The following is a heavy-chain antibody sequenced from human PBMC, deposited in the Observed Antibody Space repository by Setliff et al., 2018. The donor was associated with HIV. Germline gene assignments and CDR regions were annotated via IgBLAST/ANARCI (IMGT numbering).Heavy chain of an antibody. CDR1: GFNFSIYN. V-gene: IGHV3-48*01. Sequence: GGSLRLSCAASGFNFSIYNMNWVRQAPGKGLEWVSYISSSSNTIYYADSVKGRFTISRDNAKNSLYLQMNSLRVEDTAVYYCARDLSSGYYCTASAFDIWGQGTMVTVSS. CDR3: ARDLSSGYYCTASAFDI. J-gene: IGHJ3*02. CDR2: ISSSSNTI. D-gene: IGHD3-22*01.